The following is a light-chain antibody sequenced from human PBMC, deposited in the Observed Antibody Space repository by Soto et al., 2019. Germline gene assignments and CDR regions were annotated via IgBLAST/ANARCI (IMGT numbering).Light chain of an antibody. V-gene: IGLV2-14*01. CDR2: EVS. CDR1: NSDVGAYDY. CDR3: SSYTTSSPWV. J-gene: IGLJ3*02. Sequence: QSALTQPASVSGSPGQSITISCTGTNSDVGAYDYVSWYQQHPGKAPKLMIYEVSNRPSGVSNRFSGSKSGNTASLTISGLQAEDEDAYYSSSYTTSSPWVFGGGTKLTVL.